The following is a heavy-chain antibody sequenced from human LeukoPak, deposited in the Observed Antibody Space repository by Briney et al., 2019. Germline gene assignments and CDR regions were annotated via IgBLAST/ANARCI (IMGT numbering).Heavy chain of an antibody. V-gene: IGHV1-3*01. D-gene: IGHD2-15*01. CDR2: INAGNGNT. Sequence: GASVKVSCKASGYTFTSYAMHWVRQAPGQRLEWMGWINAGNGNTKYSQKFQGRVTITRDTSASTAYMELSSLRSEDTAVYYCARAPTVVVVAVSNWFDPWGQGTLVTVSS. CDR3: ARAPTVVVVAVSNWFDP. J-gene: IGHJ5*02. CDR1: GYTFTSYA.